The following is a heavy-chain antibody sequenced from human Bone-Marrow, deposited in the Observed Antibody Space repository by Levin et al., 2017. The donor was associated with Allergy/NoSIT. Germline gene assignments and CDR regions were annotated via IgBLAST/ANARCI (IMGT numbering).Heavy chain of an antibody. CDR3: VRDYVWGTTAGDI. CDR1: GFTFSRYW. D-gene: IGHD3-16*01. J-gene: IGHJ3*02. V-gene: IGHV3-7*01. CDR2: IKEDGSEK. Sequence: GGSLRLSCAASGFTFSRYWMSWFRQAPGKGLEWMANIKEDGSEKYYVGSVRGRFTISRDNAKNSLYLEMNSLRVEDTALYYCVRDYVWGTTAGDIWGQGTMVTVSA.